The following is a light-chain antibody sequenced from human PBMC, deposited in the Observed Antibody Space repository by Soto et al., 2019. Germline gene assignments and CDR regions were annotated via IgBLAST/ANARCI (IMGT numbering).Light chain of an antibody. CDR1: SSDVGGYNY. J-gene: IGLJ1*01. CDR2: EVS. V-gene: IGLV2-14*01. CDR3: SSYTSSSTLYV. Sequence: QSVLTQPASVSGSPGQSITISCTGTSSDVGGYNYVSWYQQHPGEAPKLMIYEVSNRPSGVSNRFSGSKSGNTASLTISGLQAEDEAYYYCSSYTSSSTLYVFGTGTKLTVL.